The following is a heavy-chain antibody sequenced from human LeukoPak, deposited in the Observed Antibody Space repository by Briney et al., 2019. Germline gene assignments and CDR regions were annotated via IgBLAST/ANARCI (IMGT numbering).Heavy chain of an antibody. CDR2: IYSSGST. D-gene: IGHD6-13*01. CDR1: GVSISSGSYY. CDR3: ARGSSSWYGGFDY. Sequence: PSETLSLTCTVSGVSISSGSYYWNWIRQPAGKGLEWIGRIYSSGSTNYNPSLKSRVTMSVDTSKNQFSLNLSSVTAADTAVYYCARGSSSWYGGFDYWGQGTLVTVSS. V-gene: IGHV4-61*02. J-gene: IGHJ4*02.